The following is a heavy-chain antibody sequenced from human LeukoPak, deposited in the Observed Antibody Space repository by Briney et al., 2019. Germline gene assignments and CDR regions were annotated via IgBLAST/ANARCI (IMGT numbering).Heavy chain of an antibody. V-gene: IGHV1-46*01. Sequence: ASVKVSCKASGYTFTGYYMHWVRQAPGQGLEWMGIINPSGGSTSYAQKFQGRVTMTRDTSTSTVYMELSSLRSEDTAVYYCARDRRYCSSTSCHRSYYGMDVWGQGTTVTVSS. D-gene: IGHD2-2*01. J-gene: IGHJ6*02. CDR3: ARDRRYCSSTSCHRSYYGMDV. CDR1: GYTFTGYY. CDR2: INPSGGST.